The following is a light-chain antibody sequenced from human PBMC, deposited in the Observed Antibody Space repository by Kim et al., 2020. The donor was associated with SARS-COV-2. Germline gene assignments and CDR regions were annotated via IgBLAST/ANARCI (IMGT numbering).Light chain of an antibody. Sequence: EIVLTQSPGTLSLSPGEGATLSCRASQSVSSSFLDWYQQKPGQAPRLLIYAASSRATGIPDRFSGSGSGTDFTLTISRLEPEDFAVYYCQQYGSSPYTFGQGPKLEI. CDR3: QQYGSSPYT. CDR1: QSVSSSF. J-gene: IGKJ2*01. V-gene: IGKV3-20*01. CDR2: AAS.